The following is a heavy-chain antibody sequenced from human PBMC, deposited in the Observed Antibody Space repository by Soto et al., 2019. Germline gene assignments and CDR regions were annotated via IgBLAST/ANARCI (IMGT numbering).Heavy chain of an antibody. V-gene: IGHV3-53*03. CDR3: ARAEWGSSYTQYYYALDV. J-gene: IGHJ6*02. D-gene: IGHD6-13*01. Sequence: PGGSLRLSSAASGFTVSNNYISWVRQPPGKGLEWVSLIYSGGSTYYADSVKGRFTLSRDNSKNTVYLQMNSLRAEDTAVYYCARAEWGSSYTQYYYALDVWGQGTTVTVSS. CDR2: IYSGGST. CDR1: GFTVSNNY.